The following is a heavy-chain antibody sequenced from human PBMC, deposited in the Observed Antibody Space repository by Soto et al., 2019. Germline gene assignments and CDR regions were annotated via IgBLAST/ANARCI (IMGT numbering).Heavy chain of an antibody. CDR3: ARDLITMVRGVTDYYYGMDV. D-gene: IGHD3-10*01. Sequence: GASVKVSCKASGYTFTSYGISWVRQAPGQELEWMGWISAYNGNTNYAQKLQGRVTMTTDTSTSTAYMELRSLRSDDTAVYYCARDLITMVRGVTDYYYGMDVWGQGTTVTVSS. J-gene: IGHJ6*02. CDR2: ISAYNGNT. V-gene: IGHV1-18*01. CDR1: GYTFTSYG.